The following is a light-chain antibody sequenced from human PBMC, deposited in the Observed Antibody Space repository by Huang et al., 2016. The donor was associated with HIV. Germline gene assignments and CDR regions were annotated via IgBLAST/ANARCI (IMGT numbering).Light chain of an antibody. Sequence: DIQMTQSPSSVAASVGARVVITCRASQDISSWVAWYQQRPGKAPELLIFDASTLQNGVPSRFSGSGSGTDFVLTISSLQPEDFATYYCQQASSFPLPFGGGTKVGIK. V-gene: IGKV1-12*01. CDR3: QQASSFPLP. J-gene: IGKJ4*01. CDR2: DAS. CDR1: QDISSW.